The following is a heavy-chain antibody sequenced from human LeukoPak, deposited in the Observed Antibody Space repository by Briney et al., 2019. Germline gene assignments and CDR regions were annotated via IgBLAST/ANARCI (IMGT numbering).Heavy chain of an antibody. CDR3: ARGRGGAPLRY. CDR1: GGSFSGYY. J-gene: IGHJ4*02. D-gene: IGHD3-16*01. Sequence: SETLSLTCAVYGGSFSGYYWSWIRQPPGKGLEWIGEINHSGSTNYNPSLKSRVTISVDTSKNQFSLKLSSVTAADTAVYYCARGRGGAPLRYWGQGTLVTVSS. CDR2: INHSGST. V-gene: IGHV4-34*01.